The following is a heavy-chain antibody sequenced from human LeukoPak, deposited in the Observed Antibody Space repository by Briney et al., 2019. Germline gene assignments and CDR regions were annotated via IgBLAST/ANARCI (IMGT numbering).Heavy chain of an antibody. CDR2: INPNSGGT. V-gene: IGHV1-2*06. CDR3: AIGWGMGYYGYVWGSYRWDD. J-gene: IGHJ4*02. CDR1: GYTFTGYY. D-gene: IGHD3-16*02. Sequence: GASVKVSCKASGYTFTGYYMHWVRQAPGQGLEWMGRINPNSGGTNYAQKFQGRVTMTRDTSISTASMELSRLRSDDTAVYYCAIGWGMGYYGYVWGSYRWDDWGQGNLVTVSS.